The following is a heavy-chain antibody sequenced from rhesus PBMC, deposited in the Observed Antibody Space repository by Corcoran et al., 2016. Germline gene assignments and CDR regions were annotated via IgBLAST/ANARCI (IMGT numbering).Heavy chain of an antibody. D-gene: IGHD2-2*01. J-gene: IGHJ1*01. CDR3: ALGMPFEF. CDR1: GGSFSSYW. CDR2: IDGDSGTT. Sequence: QVQLQESGPGLVKPSETLSLTCAVSGGSFSSYWWSWTRQPPGKGLDWIGEIDGDSGTTNYNPSLKSRVTISKDASKNRFSLKLSSVTAADTAVYYCALGMPFEFWGQGALVIVSS. V-gene: IGHV4-80*01.